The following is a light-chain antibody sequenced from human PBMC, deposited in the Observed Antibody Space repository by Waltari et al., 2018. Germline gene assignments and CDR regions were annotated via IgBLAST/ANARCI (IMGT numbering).Light chain of an antibody. V-gene: IGKV2-28*01. Sequence: DIVMTQSPLSLPVTPGEPVSISCRSSQSLLQSSGYNYFDWYLQKPGQSPQLLIYLGSNRASGVPDRFSGSGSGTDFTLKISRVEAEDVGVYFCMQTLQTPNTFGQGTKLEIK. J-gene: IGKJ2*01. CDR2: LGS. CDR1: QSLLQSSGYNY. CDR3: MQTLQTPNT.